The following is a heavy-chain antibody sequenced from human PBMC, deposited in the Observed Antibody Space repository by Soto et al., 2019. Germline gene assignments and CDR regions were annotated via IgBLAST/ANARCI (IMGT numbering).Heavy chain of an antibody. CDR1: GFTFGTHT. V-gene: IGHV3-30*18. CDR2: TSSDEAIK. Sequence: PGGSLRLSCVASGFTFGTHTMHWVRQAPGKGLEWVAVTSSDEAIKKYVDSVRGRFTISRDNSKNTLYLQMDSLTADDSALYYCAKPSHEMLTGYSPFDHWGQGTLVTVSS. CDR3: AKPSHEMLTGYSPFDH. J-gene: IGHJ4*02. D-gene: IGHD3-9*01.